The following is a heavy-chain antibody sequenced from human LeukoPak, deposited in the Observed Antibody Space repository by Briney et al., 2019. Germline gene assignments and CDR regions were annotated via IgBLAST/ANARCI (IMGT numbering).Heavy chain of an antibody. D-gene: IGHD3-9*01. CDR2: ISGSGGGT. V-gene: IGHV3-23*01. Sequence: GGSLRLSCAASGFTFSSYAMSWVRQAPGKGLEWVSAISGSGGGTYYADSGKGRFTISRDNPKNTLYLQMNSLRAEGTAVYYCAKYEIGLDYWGQGTLVTVSS. J-gene: IGHJ4*02. CDR1: GFTFSSYA. CDR3: AKYEIGLDY.